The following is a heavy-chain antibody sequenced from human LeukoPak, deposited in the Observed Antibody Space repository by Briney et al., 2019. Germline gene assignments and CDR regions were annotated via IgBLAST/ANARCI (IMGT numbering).Heavy chain of an antibody. V-gene: IGHV1-69*06. J-gene: IGHJ6*03. CDR1: GYTFTSYY. CDR3: ARAGGRYCSGGSCYNGHYYYYMDV. Sequence: SVKVSCKASGYTFTSYYMHWVRQAPGQGLEWMGGIIPIFGTANYAQKFQGRVTITADKSTSTAYMELSSLRSEDTAVYYCARAGGRYCSGGSCYNGHYYYYMDVWGKGTTVTVSS. D-gene: IGHD2-15*01. CDR2: IIPIFGTA.